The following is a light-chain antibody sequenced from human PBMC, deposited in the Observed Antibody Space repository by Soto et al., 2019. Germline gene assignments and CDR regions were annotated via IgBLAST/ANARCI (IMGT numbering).Light chain of an antibody. CDR2: GAL. Sequence: EIVLTQSPGTLSLSPWDRATPSCEASQSVSSTLAWYQQQPGQAPRLLIYGALSRATGIPDRFSGSGSGTDFTLTISRLEPEDFALYYCQQYATSPLTFGGGTKVDIK. J-gene: IGKJ4*01. CDR3: QQYATSPLT. CDR1: QSVSST. V-gene: IGKV3-20*01.